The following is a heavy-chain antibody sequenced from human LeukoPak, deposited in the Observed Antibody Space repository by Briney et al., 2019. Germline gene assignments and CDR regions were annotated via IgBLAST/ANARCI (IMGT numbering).Heavy chain of an antibody. CDR3: ARAQKGGATTIDY. CDR1: GGSISSGGYY. CDR2: IYYSGST. J-gene: IGHJ4*02. D-gene: IGHD1-26*01. V-gene: IGHV4-31*03. Sequence: SQTLSLPCTVSGGSISSGGYYWSSIRQHPRKGLELVGYIYYSGSTYYNPSLKSRVTISVGTSKNQFSLKLSSVTAADTAVYYCARAQKGGATTIDYWGQGTLVTVSS.